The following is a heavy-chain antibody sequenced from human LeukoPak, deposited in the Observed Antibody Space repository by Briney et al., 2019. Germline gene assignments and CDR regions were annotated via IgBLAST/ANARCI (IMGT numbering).Heavy chain of an antibody. Sequence: ASVKVSCKASGYTFTGYYMHWVRQAPGQGLESMGWINPNSGDTNYAQKFQGRVTVTRDTSISTAYMELSRLRSDDTAVYYCARVGSSGWYVHPTLDYWGQGTLVTVSS. D-gene: IGHD6-19*01. V-gene: IGHV1-2*02. CDR3: ARVGSSGWYVHPTLDY. CDR2: INPNSGDT. J-gene: IGHJ4*02. CDR1: GYTFTGYY.